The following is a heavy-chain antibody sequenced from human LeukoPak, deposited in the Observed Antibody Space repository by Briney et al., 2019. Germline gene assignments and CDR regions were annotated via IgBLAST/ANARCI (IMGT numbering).Heavy chain of an antibody. V-gene: IGHV1-69*04. CDR1: GYTFTSYG. J-gene: IGHJ4*02. CDR3: ARSNYYDSSGYYYLPDY. CDR2: IIPILGIA. D-gene: IGHD3-22*01. Sequence: GASVKVSCKASGYTFTSYGISWVRQAPGQGLEWMGRIIPILGIANYAQKFQGRVTITADKSTSTAYMELSSLRSEDTAVYYCARSNYYDSSGYYYLPDYWGQGTLVTVSS.